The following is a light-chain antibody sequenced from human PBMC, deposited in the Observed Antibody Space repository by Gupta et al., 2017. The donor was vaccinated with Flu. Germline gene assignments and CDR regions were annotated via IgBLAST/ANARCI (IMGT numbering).Light chain of an antibody. CDR3: HQESNSPWA. J-gene: IGKJ1*01. Sequence: DIHMTQSPSTLSAFVGDRVTITCRASQSISQWLAWYQQKPGKAPNLLIYQASRVESGVPSRFSGSGSGTEFTLTISSRQPDDFATYYCHQESNSPWAFGQGTKVEIK. V-gene: IGKV1-5*03. CDR2: QAS. CDR1: QSISQW.